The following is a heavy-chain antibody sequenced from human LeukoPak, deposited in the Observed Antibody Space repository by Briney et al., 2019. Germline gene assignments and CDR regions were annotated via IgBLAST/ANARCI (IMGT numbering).Heavy chain of an antibody. Sequence: GRSLRLSCAASGFIFKNYGMNWVRQAPGKGLEWVSSISSSSSYIYYADSVKGRFTISRDNAKNSLYLQMNSLRAEDTAVYYCARVPKYGSGSSDYWGQGTLVTVSS. CDR3: ARVPKYGSGSSDY. V-gene: IGHV3-21*01. CDR1: GFIFKNYG. CDR2: ISSSSSYI. J-gene: IGHJ4*02. D-gene: IGHD3-10*01.